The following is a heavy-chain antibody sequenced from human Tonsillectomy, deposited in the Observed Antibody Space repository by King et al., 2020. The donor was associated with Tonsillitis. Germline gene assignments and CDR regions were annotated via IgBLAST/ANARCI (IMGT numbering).Heavy chain of an antibody. Sequence: DVQLVESGGGLVQPGGSLKLSCAASGFTFSGSAMHWVRQTSGKGLEWVGRIRSKANSYATVYAASVKGRYTMSRDDSRNTAYLQMNSLKTEDTAVYYCTRRGIVGAANGYDPWGQGTLVTVSS. CDR1: GFTFSGSA. J-gene: IGHJ5*02. CDR2: IRSKANSYAT. D-gene: IGHD1-26*01. CDR3: TRRGIVGAANGYDP. V-gene: IGHV3-73*01.